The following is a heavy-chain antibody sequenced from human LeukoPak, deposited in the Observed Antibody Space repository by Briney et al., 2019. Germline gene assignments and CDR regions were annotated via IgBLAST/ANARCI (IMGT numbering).Heavy chain of an antibody. J-gene: IGHJ3*02. V-gene: IGHV3-74*01. Sequence: GGSLRLSCVASGFTFSSYWMHWVRQDPRKGLVWVSRVNGDGRNINYADSVRGRFTISRDNARNSLYLQMNSLRAEDTAVYYCARDVIPPRGLLWFGEEGDQTHPRDAFDIWGQGTMVTVSS. CDR2: VNGDGRNI. D-gene: IGHD3-10*01. CDR3: ARDVIPPRGLLWFGEEGDQTHPRDAFDI. CDR1: GFTFSSYW.